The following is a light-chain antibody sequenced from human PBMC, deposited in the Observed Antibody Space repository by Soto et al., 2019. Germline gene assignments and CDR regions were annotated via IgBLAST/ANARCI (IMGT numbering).Light chain of an antibody. CDR2: EVS. V-gene: IGLV2-14*01. CDR3: SSYTSSSPYV. J-gene: IGLJ1*01. Sequence: QSALTQPASVSGSPGPSITISCTGTSRDVGGYNYVSWYQQHPGQSPKLMIYEVSNRPSGVSNRFSGSKSGNTASLTISGLQAEDEADYYCSSYTSSSPYVFGTGTQLTVL. CDR1: SRDVGGYNY.